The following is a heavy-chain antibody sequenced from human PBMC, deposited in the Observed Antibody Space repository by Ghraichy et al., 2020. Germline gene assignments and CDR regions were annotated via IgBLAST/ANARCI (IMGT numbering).Heavy chain of an antibody. CDR3: ARDPLSGGAYFDL. V-gene: IGHV3-13*01. CDR1: GFTFSSYD. Sequence: GGSLRLSCAASGFTFSSYDMHWVRQTTGKGLEWVSGIATAGDTYYAGTVKGRFTLSRENAKNSLYLQMNSLRAGDTAIYYCARDPLSGGAYFDLWGRGTLVTVSS. D-gene: IGHD3-16*01. CDR2: IATAGDT. J-gene: IGHJ2*01.